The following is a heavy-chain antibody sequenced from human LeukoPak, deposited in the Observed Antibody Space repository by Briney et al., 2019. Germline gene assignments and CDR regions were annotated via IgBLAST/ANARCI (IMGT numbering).Heavy chain of an antibody. V-gene: IGHV3-33*01. CDR1: GFTFSSYG. J-gene: IGHJ5*02. CDR2: IWYDGSNK. CDR3: ARDAPGPHGPVAGHNWFDP. Sequence: GGSLRLSCAASGFTFSSYGMHWVRQAPGKGLEWVAVIWYDGSNKYYADSVKGRFIISRDNSKNTLYLQMNSLRAEDTAVYYCARDAPGPHGPVAGHNWFDPWGQGTLVTVSS. D-gene: IGHD6-19*01.